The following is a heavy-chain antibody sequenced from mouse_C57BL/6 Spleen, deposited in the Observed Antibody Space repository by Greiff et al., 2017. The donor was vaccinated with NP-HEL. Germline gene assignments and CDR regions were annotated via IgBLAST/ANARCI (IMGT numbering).Heavy chain of an antibody. Sequence: EVKVVESGGGLVQSGRSLRLSCATSGFTFSDFYMEWVRQAPGKGLEWIAASRNKANDYTTEYSASVKGRFIVSRDTSQSILYLQMNALRADDTAIYYCARDAGGFDYWGQGTTLTVSS. CDR1: GFTFSDFY. V-gene: IGHV7-1*01. CDR3: ARDAGGFDY. CDR2: SRNKANDYTT. J-gene: IGHJ2*01.